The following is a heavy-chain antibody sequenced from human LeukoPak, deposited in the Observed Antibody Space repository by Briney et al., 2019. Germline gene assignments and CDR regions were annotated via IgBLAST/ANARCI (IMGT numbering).Heavy chain of an antibody. CDR3: AKDMGDYYDSSGLTYAFDI. J-gene: IGHJ3*02. V-gene: IGHV3-9*03. CDR1: GFTFDDYA. D-gene: IGHD3-22*01. CDR2: ISWNSGSI. Sequence: GRSLRLSCAASGFTFDDYAMHWVRQAPGKGLEWVSGISWNSGSIGYADSVKGRFTISRDNAKNSLYLQMNSLRGEDMALYYCAKDMGDYYDSSGLTYAFDIWGQGTMVTVSS.